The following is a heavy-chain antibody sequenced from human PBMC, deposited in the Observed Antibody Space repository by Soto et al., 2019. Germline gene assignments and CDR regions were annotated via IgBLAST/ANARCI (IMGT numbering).Heavy chain of an antibody. D-gene: IGHD5-12*01. CDR2: IWYVGSNK. CDR3: ARQRRDGYNWRPPTH. CDR1: GFTFSSYG. V-gene: IGHV3-33*01. J-gene: IGHJ4*02. Sequence: GGSLRLSCAASGFTFSSYGMHWVRQAPGKGLEWVAVIWYVGSNKYYADSVKGRFTISRDNSKNTLYLQMNSLRAEDTAVYYWARQRRDGYNWRPPTHWGQGTLVTVSS.